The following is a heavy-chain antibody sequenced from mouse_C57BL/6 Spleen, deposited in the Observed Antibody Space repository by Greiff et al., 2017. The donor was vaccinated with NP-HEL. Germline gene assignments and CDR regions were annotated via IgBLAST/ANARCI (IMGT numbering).Heavy chain of an antibody. CDR1: GFNIKDYY. CDR2: IDPEDGDT. Sequence: VQLQQSGAELVRPGASVKLSCTASGFNIKDYYMHWVKQRPEQGLEWIGRIDPEDGDTEYAPKFQGKATMTADTSSNTAYLQLSSLTSEDTAVYYCITIYYGNSGFAYWGQGTLVTVSA. J-gene: IGHJ3*01. D-gene: IGHD2-1*01. V-gene: IGHV14-1*01. CDR3: ITIYYGNSGFAY.